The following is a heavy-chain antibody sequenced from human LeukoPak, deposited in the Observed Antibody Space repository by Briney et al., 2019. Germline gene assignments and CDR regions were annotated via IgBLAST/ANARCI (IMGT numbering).Heavy chain of an antibody. Sequence: SVTLSLTCAVYGGSFSGYYWSWIRQPPGKGLEWIGEINHSGSTNYNPSLKSRVTISVDTSKNQFSLKLSSVTAADTAVYYCARPGYSYGYPREYVYWGQGTLVTVSS. J-gene: IGHJ4*02. CDR1: GGSFSGYY. D-gene: IGHD5-18*01. V-gene: IGHV4-34*01. CDR3: ARPGYSYGYPREYVY. CDR2: INHSGST.